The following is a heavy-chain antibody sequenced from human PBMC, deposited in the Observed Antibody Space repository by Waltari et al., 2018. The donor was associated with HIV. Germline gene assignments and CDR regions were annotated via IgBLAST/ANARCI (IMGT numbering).Heavy chain of an antibody. Sequence: VQLLESGGGLVEPWGSRKLHCAAFGLHFSDSAVNWFRQASGKGLEWVGHIRTKPYTFATIYAESVKGRFTFSRDDSKNTAYLEMDSLKTEDTAMYYCTTAPGGDYWGQGTLVTVSS. J-gene: IGHJ4*02. D-gene: IGHD3-16*01. CDR1: GLHFSDSA. CDR2: IRTKPYTFAT. V-gene: IGHV3-73*02. CDR3: TTAPGGDY.